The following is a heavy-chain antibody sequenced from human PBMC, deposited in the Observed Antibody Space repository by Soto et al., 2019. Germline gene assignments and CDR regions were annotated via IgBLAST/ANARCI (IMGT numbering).Heavy chain of an antibody. Sequence: QVQLVQSGAEVKKPGSSVKVSCKASGGTFSSYVISWVRQAPGQGLEWMGGIIPIFGTANYAQKFQGRVTITADESTSTAYMELSSLRSEDTAVYYCARARRIVATISDWFDPWGQGTLVTVSS. CDR1: GGTFSSYV. D-gene: IGHD5-12*01. J-gene: IGHJ5*02. CDR3: ARARRIVATISDWFDP. V-gene: IGHV1-69*12. CDR2: IIPIFGTA.